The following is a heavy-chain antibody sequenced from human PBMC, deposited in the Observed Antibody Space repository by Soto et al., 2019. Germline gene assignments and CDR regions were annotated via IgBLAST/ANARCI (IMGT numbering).Heavy chain of an antibody. CDR3: ARADDKMATIDY. D-gene: IGHD5-12*01. Sequence: KTSETLSLTCNVSGGSISSYYWNWIRQSPGKGLEWIGYVSYSGSTNYNPSLKSRVTISADTSKNQFSLRLSSVTAADTAVYYCARADDKMATIDYWGQGALVTVSS. V-gene: IGHV4-59*01. CDR2: VSYSGST. J-gene: IGHJ4*02. CDR1: GGSISSYY.